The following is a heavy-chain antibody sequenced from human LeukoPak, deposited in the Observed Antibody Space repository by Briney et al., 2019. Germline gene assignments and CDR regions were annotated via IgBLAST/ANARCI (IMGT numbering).Heavy chain of an antibody. V-gene: IGHV4-59*01. J-gene: IGHJ4*02. D-gene: IGHD6-13*01. Sequence: PSETLSLTCTVSGGSISSYYWSWIRQPPGKGLEWIGYIYYSGTTNYNPYLKSRVTISVDTSKNQFSLKLSSVTAADTAVYYCARGAYIAAAQYGYWGQGTLVTVSS. CDR2: IYYSGTT. CDR3: ARGAYIAAAQYGY. CDR1: GGSISSYY.